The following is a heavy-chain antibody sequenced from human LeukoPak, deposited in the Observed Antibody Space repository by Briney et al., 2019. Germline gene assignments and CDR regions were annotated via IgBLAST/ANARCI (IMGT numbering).Heavy chain of an antibody. J-gene: IGHJ3*02. D-gene: IGHD3-22*01. CDR2: IYDDGST. Sequence: SETLSLTCTVSGGSISSYCWSWIRQPPGKGLEWIGYIYDDGSTNYNPSLKSRVTISVDTSKNQFSLKLSSVTAADTAVYYCARPPRYYYDSSGSPHGAFDIWGQGTMVTVSS. CDR1: GGSISSYC. CDR3: ARPPRYYYDSSGSPHGAFDI. V-gene: IGHV4-4*08.